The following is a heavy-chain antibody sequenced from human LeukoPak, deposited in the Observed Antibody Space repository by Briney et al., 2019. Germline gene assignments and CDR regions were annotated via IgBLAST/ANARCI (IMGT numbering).Heavy chain of an antibody. Sequence: PSETLSLTCTVSGGSISSSSYYWGWIRQPPGKGLEWIGSIYYSGSTYYNPSLKSRVTISVDTSKNQFSLKLSSVTAADTAVYYCARTSSSAVIRYYHWYFDLWGRGTLVTVSS. CDR2: IYYSGST. CDR1: GGSISSSSYY. V-gene: IGHV4-39*07. CDR3: ARTSSSAVIRYYHWYFDL. J-gene: IGHJ2*01. D-gene: IGHD3-22*01.